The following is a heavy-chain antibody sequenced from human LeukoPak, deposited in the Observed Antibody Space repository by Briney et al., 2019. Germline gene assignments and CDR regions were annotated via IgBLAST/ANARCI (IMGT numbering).Heavy chain of an antibody. D-gene: IGHD6-19*01. CDR3: ASELRIAVAGEHDY. CDR1: GYTLTELS. CDR2: FDPEDGET. Sequence: GASVKVSCKVSGYTLTELSMHWVRQAPGKGLEWMGGFDPEDGETIYAQKFQGRVTMTEDTSTDTAYMELSSLRSEDTAEYYCASELRIAVAGEHDYWGQGTLVTVSS. J-gene: IGHJ4*02. V-gene: IGHV1-24*01.